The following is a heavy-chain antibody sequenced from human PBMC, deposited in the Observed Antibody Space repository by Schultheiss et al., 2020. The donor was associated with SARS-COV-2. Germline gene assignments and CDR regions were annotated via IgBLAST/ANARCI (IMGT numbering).Heavy chain of an antibody. V-gene: IGHV3-33*08. CDR1: GFTFSDYY. CDR3: ARVLSSGPSDY. D-gene: IGHD6-19*01. CDR2: IWYDGSNK. Sequence: GESLKISCAASGFTFSDYYMSWIRQAPGKGLEWVAVIWYDGSNKYYADSVKGRFTISRDNSKNTLYLQMNSLRAEDTAVYYCARVLSSGPSDYWGQGTLVTVSS. J-gene: IGHJ4*02.